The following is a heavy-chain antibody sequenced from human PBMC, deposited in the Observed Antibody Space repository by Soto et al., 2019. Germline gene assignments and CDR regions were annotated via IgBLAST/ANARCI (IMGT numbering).Heavy chain of an antibody. CDR3: SKDLVSGSNRYRVEY. J-gene: IGHJ4*02. CDR2: ISHDGIRE. Sequence: QVQLVESGGGVVQPWRSLRLSCAAGGFSFSDYGMHWVRQATGKGLQWVAAISHDGIREHYADSVKGRFTASRDHLKRAVNLQLKRLRVESLARYSCSKDLVSGSNRYRVEYWGQGTVVVVSS. D-gene: IGHD1-26*01. V-gene: IGHV3-30*18. CDR1: GFSFSDYG.